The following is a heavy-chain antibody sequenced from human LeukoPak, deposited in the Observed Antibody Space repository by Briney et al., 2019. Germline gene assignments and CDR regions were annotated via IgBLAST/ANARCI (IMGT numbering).Heavy chain of an antibody. CDR2: IYYSGST. Sequence: KPSETLSLTCTVSGGSISSGGYYWSWIRQPPGKGLEWIGYIYYSGSTNYNPSLKSRVTISVDTSKNQFSLKLSSVTAADTAVYYCAREGSLAAAKELDPWGQGTLVTVPS. D-gene: IGHD6-25*01. V-gene: IGHV4-61*08. CDR3: AREGSLAAAKELDP. CDR1: GGSISSGGYY. J-gene: IGHJ5*02.